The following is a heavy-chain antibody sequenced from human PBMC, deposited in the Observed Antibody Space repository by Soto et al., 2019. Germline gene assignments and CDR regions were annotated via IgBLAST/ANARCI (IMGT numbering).Heavy chain of an antibody. J-gene: IGHJ3*02. CDR2: ISYSGST. D-gene: IGHD3-22*01. Sequence: SETLSLTCSVSGDSISSHYWSWIRQPPGKGLEWIGYISYSGSTNYNPSLKSRVTIFVHTSESQLSLSLSSVTAADTAVYYCARGYYDSSGSNDAFDIWGQGTMVT. CDR1: GDSISSHY. CDR3: ARGYYDSSGSNDAFDI. V-gene: IGHV4-59*11.